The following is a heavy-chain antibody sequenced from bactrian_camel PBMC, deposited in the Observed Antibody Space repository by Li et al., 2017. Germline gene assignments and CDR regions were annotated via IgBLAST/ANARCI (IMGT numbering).Heavy chain of an antibody. Sequence: QVQLVESGGGSVQAGGSLRLSCAASRYTYNRMAWFRQAPGKEREGVASIDPDGWISYADSVKGRFTISQDNGENTLYLQMNALKAEDTAMYYCAAGRPDRATIVDRHPRAVGGISQDGAPRSPSP. CDR2: IDPDGWI. CDR1: RYTYNR. J-gene: IGHJ4*01. D-gene: IGHD2*01. V-gene: IGHV3S53*01.